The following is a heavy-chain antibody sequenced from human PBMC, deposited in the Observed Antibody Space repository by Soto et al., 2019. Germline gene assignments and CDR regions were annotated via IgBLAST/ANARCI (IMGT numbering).Heavy chain of an antibody. Sequence: QVQLVESGGGVVQPGRSLRLSCAASGFTFSSYAMHWVRQAPGKGLEWVAVISYDGSNKYYADSVKGRFTIARDNSKNSMYLHTNSLRAEDTAVDYCARGMTLDISQKPYGSGRLRVCHCSLDVWGQGTTVTVSS. CDR1: GFTFSSYA. CDR2: ISYDGSNK. J-gene: IGHJ6*02. D-gene: IGHD3-10*01. CDR3: ARGMTLDISQKPYGSGRLRVCHCSLDV. V-gene: IGHV3-30-3*01.